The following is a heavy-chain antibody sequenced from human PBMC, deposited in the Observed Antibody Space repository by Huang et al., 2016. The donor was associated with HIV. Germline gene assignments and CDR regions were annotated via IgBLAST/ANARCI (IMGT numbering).Heavy chain of an antibody. CDR2: IIPVVGTQ. D-gene: IGHD1-26*01. Sequence: QVQLVQSGAEVKKPGSSVKVSCKASGGTFSNHGFSGGRQAPGQGREWRGGIIPVVGTQYYTPKFQGRVTITADESTSTVYMELSSLTPDDTAEYYCARVRGYSGSYYGMDVWGQGTTVTVSS. CDR1: GGTFSNHG. J-gene: IGHJ6*02. V-gene: IGHV1-69*01. CDR3: ARVRGYSGSYYGMDV.